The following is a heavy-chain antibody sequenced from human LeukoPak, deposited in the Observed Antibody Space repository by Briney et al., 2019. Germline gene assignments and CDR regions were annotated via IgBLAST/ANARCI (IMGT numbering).Heavy chain of an antibody. Sequence: SDSLSLTCAVYGGSCRGSYWSWVCDPPGKRVEWIGEINHSGSTNYNPSLKSPVTISVDTSKNQSSLKLSSETAADTAVYYCARGHGGTPPWGQGTLVTVSS. J-gene: IGHJ5*02. CDR2: INHSGST. D-gene: IGHD1-1*01. CDR3: ARGHGGTPP. CDR1: GGSCRGSY. V-gene: IGHV4-34*01.